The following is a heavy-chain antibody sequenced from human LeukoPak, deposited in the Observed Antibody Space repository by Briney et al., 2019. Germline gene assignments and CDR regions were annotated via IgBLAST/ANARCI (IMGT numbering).Heavy chain of an antibody. D-gene: IGHD2-15*01. J-gene: IGHJ4*02. V-gene: IGHV3-23*01. CDR3: AKDRGYYVETGTINF. Sequence: GGSLRLSCAASGLSFGAHAMHWVRQAPGMGREWVSGVGGGGQRTHYADSVKGRFTISRDNSKNTLYLQMNSLRAEDTAVYYCAKDRGYYVETGTINFWGQGTLVTVSS. CDR1: GLSFGAHA. CDR2: VGGGGQRT.